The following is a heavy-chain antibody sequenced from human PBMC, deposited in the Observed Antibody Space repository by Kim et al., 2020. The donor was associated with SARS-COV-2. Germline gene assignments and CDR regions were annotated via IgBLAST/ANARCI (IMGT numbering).Heavy chain of an antibody. D-gene: IGHD6-13*01. Sequence: GGSLRLSCVVSGFTFINYGMNWVRQTPGKGLEWVSVIGGSGATTYYADSVKGRLTISRDNSKNTLYLQMNSLRVEDTAVYYCAAGAAAGYWGQGTLVTVSS. CDR3: AAGAAAGY. CDR2: IGGSGATT. CDR1: GFTFINYG. J-gene: IGHJ4*02. V-gene: IGHV3-23*01.